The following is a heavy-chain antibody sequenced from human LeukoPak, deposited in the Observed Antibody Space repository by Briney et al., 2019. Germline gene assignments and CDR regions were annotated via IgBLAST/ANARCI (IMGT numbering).Heavy chain of an antibody. Sequence: ASVKVSCKASGYTFTSYGISWVRQAPGQGLEWMGWISACNGNTNYAQKLQGRVTMTTDTSTSTAYMELRSLRSDDTAVYYCARWEGSGFGCSGGSCYYFDYWGQGTLVTVSS. D-gene: IGHD2-15*01. V-gene: IGHV1-18*01. J-gene: IGHJ4*02. CDR1: GYTFTSYG. CDR3: ARWEGSGFGCSGGSCYYFDY. CDR2: ISACNGNT.